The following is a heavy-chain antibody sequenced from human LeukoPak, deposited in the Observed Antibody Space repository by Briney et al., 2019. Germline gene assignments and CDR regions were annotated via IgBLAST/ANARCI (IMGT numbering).Heavy chain of an antibody. CDR2: ISAYNGNT. CDR3: AVLAVAGSAFDI. CDR1: GGTFSSYG. Sequence: GASVKVSCKASGGTFSSYGISWVRQAPGQGLEWMGWISAYNGNTNYAQKLQGRVTMTTDTSTSTAYMELRSLRSDDTAVYYCAVLAVAGSAFDIWGQGTMVTVSS. V-gene: IGHV1-18*01. D-gene: IGHD6-19*01. J-gene: IGHJ3*02.